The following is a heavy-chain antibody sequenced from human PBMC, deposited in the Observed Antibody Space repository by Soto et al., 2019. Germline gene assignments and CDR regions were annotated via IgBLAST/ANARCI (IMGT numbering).Heavy chain of an antibody. V-gene: IGHV3-48*01. D-gene: IGHD6-6*01. CDR3: ARSYSSSSYYYYYYYMDV. J-gene: IGHJ6*03. CDR1: GFSFSSYT. Sequence: GGSLRLSWAASGFSFSSYTMKWVSPAPGKGREWVSYISSSSSTIYYADSVKGRFTISRENAKNSLYLQMNSLRAEDTAVYYCARSYSSSSYYYYYYYMDVWGKGTTVTVSS. CDR2: ISSSSSTI.